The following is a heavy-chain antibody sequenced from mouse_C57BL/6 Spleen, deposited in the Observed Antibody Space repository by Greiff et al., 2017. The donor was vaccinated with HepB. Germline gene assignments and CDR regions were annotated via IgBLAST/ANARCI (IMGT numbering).Heavy chain of an antibody. V-gene: IGHV1-82*01. J-gene: IGHJ2*01. CDR1: GYAFSSSW. D-gene: IGHD1-1*01. Sequence: VQLQQSGPELVKPGASVKISCKASGYAFSSSWMNWVKQRPGKGLEWIGRIYPGDGDTNYNGKFKGKATLTADKSSSTAYMQISSLTSEDSAVSFCASPYYYGSSYALDYWGQGTTLTVSS. CDR2: IYPGDGDT. CDR3: ASPYYYGSSYALDY.